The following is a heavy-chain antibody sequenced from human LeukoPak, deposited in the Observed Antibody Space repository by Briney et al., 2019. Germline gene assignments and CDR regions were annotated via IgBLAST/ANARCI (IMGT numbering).Heavy chain of an antibody. CDR1: GGSISCYY. D-gene: IGHD6-19*01. CDR3: ARGAVAGTDGGDY. Sequence: PSETLSFACTVSGGSISCYYWSWIRQPPGKGLEWIGYIYYSGSTNYNPSLKSRVTISVDTSKNQFSLKLSSVTAADTAVYYCARGAVAGTDGGDYWGQGTLVTVSS. CDR2: IYYSGST. J-gene: IGHJ4*02. V-gene: IGHV4-59*01.